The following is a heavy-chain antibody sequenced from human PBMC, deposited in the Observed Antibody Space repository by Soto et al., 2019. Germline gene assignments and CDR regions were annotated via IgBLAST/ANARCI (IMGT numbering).Heavy chain of an antibody. CDR3: AENGVDSTGWYFLNH. Sequence: EMQLLESGGGLVQPGGSLRLSCSASGITFSLYAMTWVRQAPGKGLEWVSTISDGGGTTYYADSVEGRFTISRDNSKNTIYLQMNSLRGEDTALYYCAENGVDSTGWYFLNHWGQGTLVTVSS. J-gene: IGHJ4*02. CDR1: GITFSLYA. D-gene: IGHD6-19*01. V-gene: IGHV3-23*01. CDR2: ISDGGGTT.